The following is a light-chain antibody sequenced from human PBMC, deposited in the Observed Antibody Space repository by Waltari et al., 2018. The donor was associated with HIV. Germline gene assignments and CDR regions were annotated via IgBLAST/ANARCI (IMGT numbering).Light chain of an antibody. CDR3: QSADTSTSYDV. J-gene: IGLJ1*01. Sequence: SFELTQPPSLSVFPGQTTTITCSGDAFPNQSVYWYQQKSGLAPVLIIYKDSWRPSGIPERFSASSSGTTATLTISGVQAEDEADYYCQSADTSTSYDVFGTGTKVTVL. CDR1: AFPNQS. CDR2: KDS. V-gene: IGLV3-25*03.